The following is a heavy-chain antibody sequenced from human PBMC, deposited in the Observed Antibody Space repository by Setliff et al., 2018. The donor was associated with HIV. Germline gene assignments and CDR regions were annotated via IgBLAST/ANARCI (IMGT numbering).Heavy chain of an antibody. V-gene: IGHV3-20*01. Sequence: TFDDYGMSWVRQAPGKGLEWVSGINWNGGSTGYADSVKGRFTISRDNAKNSLYLQMNSLRPEDTALYPCARDLESEWNYYGSGSYYGTTMDVWGKGTTVTVSS. J-gene: IGHJ6*03. CDR1: TFDDYG. CDR3: ARDLESEWNYYGSGSYYGTTMDV. CDR2: INWNGGST. D-gene: IGHD3-10*01.